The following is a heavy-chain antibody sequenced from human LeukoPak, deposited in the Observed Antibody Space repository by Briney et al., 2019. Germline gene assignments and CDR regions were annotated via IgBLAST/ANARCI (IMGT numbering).Heavy chain of an antibody. V-gene: IGHV3-7*01. CDR3: ARRGYSFGSDY. CDR1: RFTFSTYW. J-gene: IGHJ4*02. CDR2: IKEDGSEK. D-gene: IGHD5-18*01. Sequence: GGSLRLSCAASRFTFSTYWMNWVRQTPGKGLEWVASIKEDGSEKYYVDSVKGRFTISRDNAKNSLYLQMSSLRAEDTAVYYCARRGYSFGSDYWGPGTLVTVSP.